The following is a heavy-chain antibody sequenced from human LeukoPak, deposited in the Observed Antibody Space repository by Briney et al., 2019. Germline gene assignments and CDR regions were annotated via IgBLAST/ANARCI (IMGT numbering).Heavy chain of an antibody. CDR2: IYHSGST. Sequence: SETLSLTCAVSGDSFSSSNWWSWVRQPPGKGLEWIGEIYHSGSTNYNPSLKSRVTISVDKSKNQFSLKLSSVTAADTAAYYCGMVRGAVDYWGQGTLVTVSS. V-gene: IGHV4-4*02. J-gene: IGHJ4*02. CDR3: GMVRGAVDY. D-gene: IGHD3-10*01. CDR1: GDSFSSSNW.